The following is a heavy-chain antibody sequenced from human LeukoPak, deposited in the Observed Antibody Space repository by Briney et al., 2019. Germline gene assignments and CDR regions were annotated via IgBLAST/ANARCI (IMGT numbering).Heavy chain of an antibody. V-gene: IGHV3-66*01. CDR1: GFTFSNSW. Sequence: GGSLRLSCAASGFTFSNSWTSWLRQAPGKGLEWVSIIYSGGSTYYADSVKGRFTISRDNSKNTLYLQMNSLRAEDTAVYYCARDLLLGYYYDSSGYYSKNFDYWGQGTLVTVSS. CDR3: ARDLLLGYYYDSSGYYSKNFDY. CDR2: IYSGGST. D-gene: IGHD3-22*01. J-gene: IGHJ4*02.